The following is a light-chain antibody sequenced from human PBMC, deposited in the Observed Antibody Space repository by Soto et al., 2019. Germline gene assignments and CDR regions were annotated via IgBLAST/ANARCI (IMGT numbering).Light chain of an antibody. CDR3: CSYAGSYSYV. J-gene: IGLJ1*01. V-gene: IGLV2-11*01. CDR1: STDVGGYNY. Sequence: QSVLTQPRSVSGSPGQPVTISCTGTSTDVGGYNYVSWYQQHPGKAPKLMIYDVSQRPSGVPDRFSGSKSGNTASLTISGLQAEDEADYYCCSYAGSYSYVFGTGTKSPS. CDR2: DVS.